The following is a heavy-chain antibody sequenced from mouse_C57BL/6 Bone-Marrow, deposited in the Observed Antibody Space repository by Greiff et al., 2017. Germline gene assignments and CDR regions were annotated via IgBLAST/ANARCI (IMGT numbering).Heavy chain of an antibody. J-gene: IGHJ2*01. CDR2: ISYDGSN. Sequence: EVQLVESGPGLVKPSQSLSLTCYVPGYSIPSGYSGNCIRQFPGNKRECMGYISYDGSNNYNPSLKNRITHTRYTSKNQLFLKLISVTTEDTSTYDCPRGGYWGQGTTLTVSS. CDR3: PRGGY. V-gene: IGHV3-6*01. CDR1: GYSIPSGYS.